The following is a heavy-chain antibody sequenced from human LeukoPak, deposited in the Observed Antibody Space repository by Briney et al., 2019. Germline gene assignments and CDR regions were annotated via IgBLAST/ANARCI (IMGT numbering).Heavy chain of an antibody. Sequence: GGSLRLSCAASGFTFRGNGMHWVRPAPGKGLEWVATIWFDGSNRYYADSVKGRFTISRDNSKNTLFLQMNSLTAEDTAVYYCARDQGTSVTAMVGGHFDYWGPGTLVTVSS. CDR2: IWFDGSNR. CDR1: GFTFRGNG. CDR3: ARDQGTSVTAMVGGHFDY. D-gene: IGHD4-17*01. J-gene: IGHJ4*02. V-gene: IGHV3-33*01.